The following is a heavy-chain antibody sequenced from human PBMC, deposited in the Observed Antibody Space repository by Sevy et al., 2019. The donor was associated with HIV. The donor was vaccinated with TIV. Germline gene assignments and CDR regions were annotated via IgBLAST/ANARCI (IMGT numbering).Heavy chain of an antibody. D-gene: IGHD3-10*01. CDR2: IYYSGST. V-gene: IGHV4-30-4*01. J-gene: IGHJ6*02. CDR1: GGSISSGDYY. CDR3: ARDGSGSYYIYYGMDV. Sequence: SETLSLTCTVSGGSISSGDYYWSWIRQPPGKGLEWIGYIYYSGSTYYNPSLKSRVTISVDTSKNQFSLKLSSVTAADTAVYYCARDGSGSYYIYYGMDVWGQGTTVTVSS.